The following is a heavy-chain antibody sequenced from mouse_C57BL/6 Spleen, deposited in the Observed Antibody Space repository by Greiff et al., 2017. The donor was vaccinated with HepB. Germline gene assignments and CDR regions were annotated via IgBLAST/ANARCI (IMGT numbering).Heavy chain of an antibody. CDR2: IYPSDSET. CDR3: ARHDYDGVAY. J-gene: IGHJ3*01. V-gene: IGHV1-61*01. D-gene: IGHD2-4*01. CDR1: GYTFTSYW. Sequence: VKLQQPGAELVRPGSSVKLSCKASGYTFTSYWMDWVKQRPGQGLEWIGNIYPSDSETHYNQKFKDKATLTVDKSSSTAYMQLSSLTSEDSAVYYCARHDYDGVAYWGQGTLVTVSA.